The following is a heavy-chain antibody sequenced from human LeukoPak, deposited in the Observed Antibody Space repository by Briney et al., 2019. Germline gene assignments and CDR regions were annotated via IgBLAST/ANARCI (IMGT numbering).Heavy chain of an antibody. Sequence: GGSLRLSCAASGFTFSSYAMSWVRQAPGKGLEWVSAIRGTGGSTYYADSVKGRFTISIDNSRNTLYLQMNSLRAEDTAVYYCAKGGSRGYSGYGYDYYGMDVWGQGTTVTVSS. CDR2: IRGTGGST. J-gene: IGHJ6*02. D-gene: IGHD5-12*01. V-gene: IGHV3-23*01. CDR3: AKGGSRGYSGYGYDYYGMDV. CDR1: GFTFSSYA.